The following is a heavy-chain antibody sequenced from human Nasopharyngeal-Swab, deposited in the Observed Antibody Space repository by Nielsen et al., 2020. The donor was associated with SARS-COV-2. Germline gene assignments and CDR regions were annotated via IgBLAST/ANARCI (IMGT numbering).Heavy chain of an antibody. CDR1: GFTFSDSA. J-gene: IGHJ4*02. CDR3: TRCGGGCYSGRDY. Sequence: GGSLSLSCAASGFTFSDSAIHWVRQASGEGLEWVARIRSKGNNYATAYSASVKGRFIIFRDDPTNTAYLQMNSLKTEDTAMYYCTRCGGGCYSGRDYWGQGTLVTGSS. CDR2: IRSKGNNYAT. V-gene: IGHV3-73*01. D-gene: IGHD2-15*01.